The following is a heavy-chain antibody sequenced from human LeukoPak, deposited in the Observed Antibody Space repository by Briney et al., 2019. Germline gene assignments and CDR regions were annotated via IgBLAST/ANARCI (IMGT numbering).Heavy chain of an antibody. CDR1: GFTFSTYW. CDR3: ARAPSEIGGYYPEYFRH. J-gene: IGHJ1*01. CDR2: IKSDGST. D-gene: IGHD3-22*01. Sequence: GGSLRLSCAASGFTFSTYWMHWVRQASGKGLVWVSRIKSDGSTNYADSVKGRFTISRDNANNTLSLQMNSLRPEDTGVYYCARAPSEIGGYYPEYFRHWGQGTLVTVSS. V-gene: IGHV3-74*01.